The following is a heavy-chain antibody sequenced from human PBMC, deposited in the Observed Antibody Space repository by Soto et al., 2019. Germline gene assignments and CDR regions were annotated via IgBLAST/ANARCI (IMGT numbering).Heavy chain of an antibody. Sequence: QVQLQESGPGLVKPSQTLSLSCSISGGSITSANYYWTWIRLFPGKGLEWIGYIYSSGTTHYNPSLRSRDALSLDTTNNQFSLEVKSATAADTAVYSCARMGLHLGELSRNWFDPWGQGSLVTVSS. CDR2: IYSSGTT. CDR3: ARMGLHLGELSRNWFDP. V-gene: IGHV4-31*03. D-gene: IGHD3-16*02. J-gene: IGHJ5*02. CDR1: GGSITSANYY.